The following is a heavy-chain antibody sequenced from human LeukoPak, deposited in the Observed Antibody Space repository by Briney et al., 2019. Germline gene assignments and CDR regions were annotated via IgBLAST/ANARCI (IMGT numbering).Heavy chain of an antibody. D-gene: IGHD3-22*01. V-gene: IGHV3-23*01. Sequence: GGSLRLSCAASGFTFSSYAMSWVRQAPGKGLEWVSAISGSGGSTYYADSVKGRFTISRDNSKNTLYLQMNSLRAKDTAVYYCAKRHYDSSNYFDYWGQGTLVTVSS. CDR3: AKRHYDSSNYFDY. CDR2: ISGSGGST. J-gene: IGHJ4*02. CDR1: GFTFSSYA.